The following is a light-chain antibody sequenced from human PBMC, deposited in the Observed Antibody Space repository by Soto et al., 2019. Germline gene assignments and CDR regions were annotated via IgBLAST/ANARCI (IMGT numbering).Light chain of an antibody. V-gene: IGLV1-40*01. CDR1: SSNIGAGYD. Sequence: QSVLTQPPSVSGAPGQRITISCTGSSSNIGAGYDVHWYQQLPETAPKLLIYGNTNRPSGVPDRFSGSKSGTSASLAITGLQADDEADYYCQSYDNSLSGWVFGGRTQLTVL. CDR3: QSYDNSLSGWV. J-gene: IGLJ3*02. CDR2: GNT.